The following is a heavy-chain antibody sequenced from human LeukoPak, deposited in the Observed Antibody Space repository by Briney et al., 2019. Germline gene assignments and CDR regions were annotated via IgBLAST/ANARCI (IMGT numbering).Heavy chain of an antibody. Sequence: GGSLRLSCVASGFTFSIYTMTWFRQAPGKGLEWVSSISGSGDTTYFADSVRGRFTLSRDNAKNSLYLQMNSLRAEDTAVYYCARVYYDFWSGSLRGFDPWGQGTLVTVSS. CDR1: GFTFSIYT. CDR3: ARVYYDFWSGSLRGFDP. CDR2: ISGSGDTT. V-gene: IGHV3-23*01. D-gene: IGHD3-3*01. J-gene: IGHJ5*02.